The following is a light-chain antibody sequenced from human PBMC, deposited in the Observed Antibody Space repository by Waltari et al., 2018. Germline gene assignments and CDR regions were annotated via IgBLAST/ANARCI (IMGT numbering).Light chain of an antibody. CDR1: QSISSY. V-gene: IGKV1-39*01. J-gene: IGKJ3*01. CDR2: AAS. Sequence: DIQMTQSPSSLSASVGARVTITCRASQSISSYLNWHQQKPGKAPKLLIYAASSLQSGVPSRFSGSVSGTDFTLTISSLQPEDFATYYCQQSYSTPTFGPGTKVDIK. CDR3: QQSYSTPT.